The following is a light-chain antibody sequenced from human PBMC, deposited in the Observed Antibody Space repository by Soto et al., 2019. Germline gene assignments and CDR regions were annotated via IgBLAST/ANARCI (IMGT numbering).Light chain of an antibody. V-gene: IGKV3-20*01. CDR1: QSVSSSY. J-gene: IGKJ4*01. CDR2: GAS. Sequence: EIVLTQSPGTLSLSPGXRATLSCRASQSVSSSYLAWYQQKPGQAPRLLIYGASSRATGIPDRFSGSGSGTDFTLTISRLEPEDFAVYYCQQYGSSPFTFGGGTKVEIK. CDR3: QQYGSSPFT.